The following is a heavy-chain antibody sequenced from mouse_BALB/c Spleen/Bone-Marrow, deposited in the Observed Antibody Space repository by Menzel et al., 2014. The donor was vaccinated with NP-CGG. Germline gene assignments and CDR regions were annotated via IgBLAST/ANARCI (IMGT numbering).Heavy chain of an antibody. Sequence: DVMLVESGGGLVQPGGSLRLSCATSGFTFTDYYMSWVRQPPGKALEWLGFIRNKANSYTTEYSASVKGRFTISRDNSQSILYLQMNTLRAEDSATYYCARNYDGAMDYWGQGTSVTVSS. V-gene: IGHV7-3*02. J-gene: IGHJ4*01. D-gene: IGHD2-12*01. CDR1: GFTFTDYY. CDR3: ARNYDGAMDY. CDR2: IRNKANSYTT.